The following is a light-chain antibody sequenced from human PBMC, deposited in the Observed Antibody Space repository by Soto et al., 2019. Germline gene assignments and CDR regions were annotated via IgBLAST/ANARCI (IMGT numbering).Light chain of an antibody. CDR3: SSYTSISTLDVV. CDR1: SSDVGAYNY. V-gene: IGLV2-14*03. J-gene: IGLJ2*01. Sequence: QSVLTQPASVSGSPGQSITISCTGTSSDVGAYNYVSWYQQHPGKAPKLMIYDVSNRPSGVSNRFSGSKSGNTASLTISGLQAEDEADYYCSSYTSISTLDVVFGGGTKVTVL. CDR2: DVS.